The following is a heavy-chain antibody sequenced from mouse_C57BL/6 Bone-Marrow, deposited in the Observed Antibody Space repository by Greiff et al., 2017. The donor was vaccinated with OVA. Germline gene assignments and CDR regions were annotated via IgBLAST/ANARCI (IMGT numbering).Heavy chain of an antibody. CDR2: IWRGGST. CDR3: AKSPYYYGSSPYFDY. J-gene: IGHJ2*01. V-gene: IGHV2-5*01. Sequence: VQVVESGPGLVQPSQSLSITCTVSGFSLTSYGVHWVRQSPGKGLEWLGVIWRGGSTDYNAAFMSRLSITKDNSKSQVFFKMNSLQADDTAIYYCAKSPYYYGSSPYFDYWGKGTTLTVSS. D-gene: IGHD1-1*01. CDR1: GFSLTSYG.